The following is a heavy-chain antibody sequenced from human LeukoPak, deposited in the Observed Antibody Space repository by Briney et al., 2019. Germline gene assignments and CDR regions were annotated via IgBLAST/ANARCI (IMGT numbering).Heavy chain of an antibody. J-gene: IGHJ4*02. CDR1: GFSFSSHN. Sequence: PGGSLRLSCAASGFSFSSHNMNWVRQAPGKGLEWVSVIHSGGSTYYRDSVKGRFTISRDNSKNTVYLQMNSLRAEDTAVYYCARDLPFDYWGQGTLVTVSS. V-gene: IGHV3-66*01. CDR3: ARDLPFDY. CDR2: IHSGGST.